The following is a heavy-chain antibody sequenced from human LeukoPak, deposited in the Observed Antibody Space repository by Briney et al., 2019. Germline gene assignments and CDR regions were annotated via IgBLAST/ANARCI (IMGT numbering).Heavy chain of an antibody. CDR2: ISSRGST. CDR3: ARLNPLEHLFSFYFDS. CDR1: GDSISNGHYY. D-gene: IGHD3-3*01. Sequence: SETLSLPCSVSGDSISNGHYYWGWIRQPPGEGLDWFATISSRGSTFYNPSLKSRVTISVDTSKNQISLNLSSVTASDTSLYYCARLNPLEHLFSFYFDSWGQGILATVSS. J-gene: IGHJ4*02. V-gene: IGHV4-39*01.